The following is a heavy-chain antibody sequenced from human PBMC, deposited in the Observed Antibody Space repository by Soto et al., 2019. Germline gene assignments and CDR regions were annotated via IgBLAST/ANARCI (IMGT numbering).Heavy chain of an antibody. J-gene: IGHJ4*02. CDR3: ARVGNDYIWGSYRTSHYYFDY. CDR2: IYYSGST. D-gene: IGHD3-16*02. V-gene: IGHV4-31*03. CDR1: GGSISSGGYY. Sequence: SETLSLTCTVSGGSISSGGYYWSWIRQHPGKGLEWIGYIYYSGSTYYNPSLESRVTISVDTSKNQFSLKLSSVTAADTAVYYCARVGNDYIWGSYRTSHYYFDYWGQGTLVTVSS.